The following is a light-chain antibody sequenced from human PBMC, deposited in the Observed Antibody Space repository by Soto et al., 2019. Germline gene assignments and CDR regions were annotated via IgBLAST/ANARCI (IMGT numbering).Light chain of an antibody. CDR3: SSYADSDNLYV. J-gene: IGLJ1*01. Sequence: QSVLTHPASVSWSPGHSITISCTGTSSDVGAYNYVSWYQQHPGKAPKLLIFEVSSRPSGVSNRFSGSKSGSTASLTISGLQAEDEADYYCSSYADSDNLYVFGTGTKVTVL. CDR1: SSDVGAYNY. CDR2: EVS. V-gene: IGLV2-14*01.